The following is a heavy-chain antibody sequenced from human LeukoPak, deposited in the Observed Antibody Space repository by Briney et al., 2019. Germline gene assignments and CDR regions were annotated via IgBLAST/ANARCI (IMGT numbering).Heavy chain of an antibody. CDR1: GFTFSSYS. Sequence: SGGSLRLSCAASGFTFSSYSMTWVRQAPGKGLEWVSSISSRSSYIYYADSVKGRFTISRDNAKNSLYLQMNSLRAEDTAVYYCARDSALPPDYWGQGTLVTVSS. D-gene: IGHD1-14*01. CDR3: ARDSALPPDY. V-gene: IGHV3-21*01. J-gene: IGHJ4*02. CDR2: ISSRSSYI.